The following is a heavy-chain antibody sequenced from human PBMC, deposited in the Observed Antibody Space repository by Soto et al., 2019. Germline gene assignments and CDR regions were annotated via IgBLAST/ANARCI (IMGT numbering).Heavy chain of an antibody. J-gene: IGHJ5*02. CDR3: ARLGIPLVGTTGWWFDP. Sequence: QVQLQESGPGLVKPSDTLSLTCAVSGYSISSSNWWGWIRQPPGKGLEWIGYIYYSGSTYYNPSLMSRVTMYVDTSKNQFSLKLSSVTAVDTAVYYCARLGIPLVGTTGWWFDPWGQGTLVTVSS. CDR2: IYYSGST. CDR1: GYSISSSNW. V-gene: IGHV4-28*01. D-gene: IGHD1-26*01.